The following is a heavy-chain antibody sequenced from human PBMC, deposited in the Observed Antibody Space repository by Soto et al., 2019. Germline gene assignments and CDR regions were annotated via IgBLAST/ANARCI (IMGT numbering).Heavy chain of an antibody. D-gene: IGHD6-19*01. Sequence: GGSLRLSCAASGFIFTSYSMVWVRLAPGKGLEWVASISSGSDSIFYADSVKGRFTVSRDNAKNSLFLQMNNLRAEDTAVYFCARDRSADRFVQYFQHWGQGTQVTVSS. CDR2: ISSGSDSI. J-gene: IGHJ1*01. CDR3: ARDRSADRFVQYFQH. CDR1: GFIFTSYS. V-gene: IGHV3-21*01.